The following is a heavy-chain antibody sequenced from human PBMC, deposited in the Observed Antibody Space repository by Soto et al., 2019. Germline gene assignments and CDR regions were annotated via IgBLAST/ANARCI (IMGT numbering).Heavy chain of an antibody. D-gene: IGHD4-4*01. CDR2: IYYSGST. CDR3: ARWPRGSNYPNDAFDI. CDR1: GGSISSSSYY. J-gene: IGHJ3*02. Sequence: QLQLQESGPGLVKPSETLSLTCTVSGGSISSSSYYWGWIRQPPGKGLEWIGSIYYSGSTYYNPSLKSRVTISVDTSKNQFSLKLSSVTAADTAVYYCARWPRGSNYPNDAFDIWGQGTMVTVSS. V-gene: IGHV4-39*01.